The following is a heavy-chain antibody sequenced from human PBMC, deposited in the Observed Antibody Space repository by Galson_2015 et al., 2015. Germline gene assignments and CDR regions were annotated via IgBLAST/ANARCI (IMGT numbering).Heavy chain of an antibody. CDR1: GFTFSSYG. CDR2: IWYDGSNK. CDR3: ARVGRGGYYYYGMDV. Sequence: SLRLSCAASGFTFSSYGMHWVRQAPGKGLEWVAVIWYDGSNKYYADSVKGRFTISRDNSKNTLYLQMNSLRAEDTAVYYCARVGRGGYYYYGMDVWGQGTTVTVSS. J-gene: IGHJ6*02. V-gene: IGHV3-33*01. D-gene: IGHD4-23*01.